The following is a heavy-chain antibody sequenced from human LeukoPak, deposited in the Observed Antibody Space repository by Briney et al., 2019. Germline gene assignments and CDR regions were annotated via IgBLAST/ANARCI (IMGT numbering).Heavy chain of an antibody. V-gene: IGHV1-2*02. Sequence: ASVKVSCKASGYTFTGYYMHWVRQAPGQGLEWTEWINPNSGGTNYAQKFQGRVTMTRDTSISTAYMELSRLRSDDTAVYYCARTYYYDSSGYNYWGQGTLVTVSS. CDR1: GYTFTGYY. J-gene: IGHJ4*02. CDR3: ARTYYYDSSGYNY. D-gene: IGHD3-22*01. CDR2: INPNSGGT.